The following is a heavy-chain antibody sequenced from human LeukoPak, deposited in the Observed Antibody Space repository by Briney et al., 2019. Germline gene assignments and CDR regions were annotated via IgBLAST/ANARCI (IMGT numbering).Heavy chain of an antibody. V-gene: IGHV1-18*01. CDR3: ARGHYYDSRLHWFDA. Sequence: ASVKVSCKASGYTFTSYGISWVRQAPGQGLECMGWISAYNGNTNYAQKPQGRVTMTTDTSTSTAYMELRSLRSDVTAVYYCARGHYYDSRLHWFDAWGQGTLVTVSS. J-gene: IGHJ5*02. CDR2: ISAYNGNT. CDR1: GYTFTSYG. D-gene: IGHD3-22*01.